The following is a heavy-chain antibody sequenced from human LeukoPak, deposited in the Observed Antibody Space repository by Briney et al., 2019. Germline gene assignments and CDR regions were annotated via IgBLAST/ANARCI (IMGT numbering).Heavy chain of an antibody. D-gene: IGHD6-25*01. CDR2: ISSSGSTI. J-gene: IGHJ4*02. CDR1: GFTFSSYA. CDR3: ARVPSYSSGGY. V-gene: IGHV3-48*04. Sequence: GGSLRLSCAASGFTFSSYAMSWVRQAPGKGLEWVSYISSSGSTIYYADSVKGRFTISRDNAKNSLYLQMNSLRAEDTAVYYCARVPSYSSGGYWGQGTLVTVSS.